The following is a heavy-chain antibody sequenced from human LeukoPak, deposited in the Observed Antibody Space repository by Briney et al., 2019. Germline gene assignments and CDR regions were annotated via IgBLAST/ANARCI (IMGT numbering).Heavy chain of an antibody. CDR3: AREYYYDSSGYYGY. V-gene: IGHV3-21*01. CDR1: GFTFSVYY. J-gene: IGHJ4*02. D-gene: IGHD3-22*01. Sequence: GGSLRLSCAASGFTFSVYYMFWVRQAPGKGLEWVSSISSSSSYIYYANSVKGRFTISRDNAKNSLYLQMNSLRAEDTAVYYCAREYYYDSSGYYGYWGQGTLVTVSS. CDR2: ISSSSSYI.